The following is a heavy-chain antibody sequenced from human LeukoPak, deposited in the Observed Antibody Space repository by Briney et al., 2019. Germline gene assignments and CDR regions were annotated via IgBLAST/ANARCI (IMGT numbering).Heavy chain of an antibody. CDR1: GFTFGSYA. V-gene: IGHV3-30-3*01. CDR2: MSFDGTHI. D-gene: IGHD3-10*02. Sequence: GGSLRLSCAASGFTFGSYAMHWVRQAPGKGLEWVAVMSFDGTHIYYADSVKGRFTISRDNSKNTLYLQMNSLRAEDTAVCYCARCSGYGMDVWGQGTTVTVSS. CDR3: ARCSGYGMDV. J-gene: IGHJ6*02.